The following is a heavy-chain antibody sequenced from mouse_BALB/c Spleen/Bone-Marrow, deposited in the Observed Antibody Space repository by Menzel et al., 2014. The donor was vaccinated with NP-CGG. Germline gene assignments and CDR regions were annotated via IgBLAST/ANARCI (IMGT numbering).Heavy chain of an antibody. CDR3: ARHEDYGSSYYYAMDY. CDR2: FYPGSGSI. V-gene: IGHV1-62-2*01. D-gene: IGHD1-1*01. J-gene: IGHJ4*01. CDR1: GYTFTEYI. Sequence: ESGAELVKPGASVKLSCKASGYTFTEYIIHWVKRRSGQGLEWIGWFYPGSGSIKYNEKFKDKATLTADKSSSTVYMELSRLTSEDSAVYFCARHEDYGSSYYYAMDYWGQGTSVTVSS.